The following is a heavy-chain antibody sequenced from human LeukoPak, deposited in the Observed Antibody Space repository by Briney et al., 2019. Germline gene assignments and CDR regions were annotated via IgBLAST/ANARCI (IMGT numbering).Heavy chain of an antibody. V-gene: IGHV1-69*13. CDR3: ARDYNYYGSGSYYNGFDY. CDR1: GYIFTTYF. Sequence: SVKVSCKASGYIFTTYFIHWVRQAPGQGLEWMGGIIPIFGTANYAQKFQGRVTIIADESTSTAYMELSSLRSEDTAVYYCARDYNYYGSGSYYNGFDYWGQGTLVTVSS. D-gene: IGHD3-10*01. J-gene: IGHJ4*02. CDR2: IIPIFGTA.